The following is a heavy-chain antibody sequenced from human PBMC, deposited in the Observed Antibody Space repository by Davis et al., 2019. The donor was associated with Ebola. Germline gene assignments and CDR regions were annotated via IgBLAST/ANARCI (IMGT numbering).Heavy chain of an antibody. J-gene: IGHJ5*02. D-gene: IGHD2-15*01. CDR3: ARAGDIVVVVAASWFDP. CDR1: GFTFSSYA. CDR2: ISYDGSNK. V-gene: IGHV3-30-3*01. Sequence: PGGSLRLSCAASGFTFSSYAMHWVRQAPGKGLEWVTIISYDGSNKYYADSVKGRFTISRDNSKNMLYLQMNSLRAEDTAVYYCARAGDIVVVVAASWFDPWGQGTLVTVSS.